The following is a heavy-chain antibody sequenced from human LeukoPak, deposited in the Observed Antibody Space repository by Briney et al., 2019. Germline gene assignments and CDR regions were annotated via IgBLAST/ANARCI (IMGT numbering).Heavy chain of an antibody. CDR1: GGSFSGYY. Sequence: SETLSLTCAVYGGSFSGYYWCWIRQPPGKGLEWIGEINHSGSTNYNPSLKSRVTISVDTSKDQFSLKLSSVTAADTAVYYCASSTYYYDSSGYPQGAFDIWGQGTMVTVSS. CDR2: INHSGST. V-gene: IGHV4-34*01. J-gene: IGHJ3*02. D-gene: IGHD3-22*01. CDR3: ASSTYYYDSSGYPQGAFDI.